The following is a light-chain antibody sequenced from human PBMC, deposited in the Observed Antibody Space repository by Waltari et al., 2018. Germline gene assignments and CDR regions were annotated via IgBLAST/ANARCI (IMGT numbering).Light chain of an antibody. V-gene: IGKV3-15*01. Sequence: EIVMTQSPATLSVSPGEIATLSCRASQSVSSNLVWYQQKPGQAPRLLVFGASTRATGIPARFSGGGSGTEFNLTISSLQPEDFGTYYCLQYYSYPGTFGPGTRVDI. CDR3: LQYYSYPGT. CDR2: GAS. J-gene: IGKJ3*01. CDR1: QSVSSN.